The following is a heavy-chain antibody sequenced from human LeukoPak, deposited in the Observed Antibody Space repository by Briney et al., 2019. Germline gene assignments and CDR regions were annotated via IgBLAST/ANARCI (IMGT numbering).Heavy chain of an antibody. CDR2: IIPIFGTA. CDR3: ASPVDSSGYDAFDI. CDR1: GGTFSSHA. V-gene: IGHV1-69*05. J-gene: IGHJ3*02. Sequence: ASVKVSCKASGGTFSSHAISWVRQAPGQGLEWMGGIIPIFGTANYAQKFQGRVTITTDEPTSTAYMELSSLRSEDTAVYYCASPVDSSGYDAFDIWGQGTMVTVSS. D-gene: IGHD3-22*01.